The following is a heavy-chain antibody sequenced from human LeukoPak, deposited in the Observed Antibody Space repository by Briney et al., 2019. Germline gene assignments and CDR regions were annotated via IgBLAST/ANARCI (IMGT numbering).Heavy chain of an antibody. CDR3: VKSGGYGLIDY. D-gene: IGHD1-26*01. J-gene: IGHJ4*02. Sequence: PSETLSLTCTVSGGSISSGSYYWSWIRQPAGQGLEYIGRMYTSGSTYYNASLQSRVTISIDTSKNQFSLRLNSVTAADTAMYFCVKSGGYGLIDYWGQGTLVTVSS. V-gene: IGHV4-61*02. CDR2: MYTSGST. CDR1: GGSISSGSYY.